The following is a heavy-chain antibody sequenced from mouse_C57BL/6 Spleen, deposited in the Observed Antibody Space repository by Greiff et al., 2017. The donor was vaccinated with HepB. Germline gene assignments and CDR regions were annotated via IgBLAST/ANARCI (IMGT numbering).Heavy chain of an antibody. J-gene: IGHJ4*01. V-gene: IGHV2-5*01. D-gene: IGHD1-1*01. CDR2: VWRGGST. CDR3: AKAVVADYYAMDY. Sequence: VQLQESGPGLVQPSQSLSITCTVSGFSLTSYGVHWVRQSPGKGLEWLGVVWRGGSTDYNAAFMSRLSITKDNSKSQVFFKMNSLQADDTAIYYCAKAVVADYYAMDYWGQGTSVTVSS. CDR1: GFSLTSYG.